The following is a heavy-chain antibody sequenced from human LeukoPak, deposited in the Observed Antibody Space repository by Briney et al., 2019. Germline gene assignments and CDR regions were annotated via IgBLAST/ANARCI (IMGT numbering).Heavy chain of an antibody. CDR2: ISPSHGGT. J-gene: IGHJ4*02. CDR1: GYTFTDYY. D-gene: IGHD2-15*01. Sequence: ASVKVSCKASGYTFTDYYMHWVRQAPGQGLQWMGWISPSHGGTNFAQRFQGRVTMTRDTSITTAYMEMSRLTSDDTAVYYCATMTRTGSCSGGGCPFDYWGQGTLVTVSS. CDR3: ATMTRTGSCSGGGCPFDY. V-gene: IGHV1-2*02.